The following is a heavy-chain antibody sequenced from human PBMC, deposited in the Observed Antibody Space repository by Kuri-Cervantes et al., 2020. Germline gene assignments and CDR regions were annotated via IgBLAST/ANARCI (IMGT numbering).Heavy chain of an antibody. Sequence: TLSLTCTVSGGSVSSGSYYWSWTRQPPGKALEWLALIYWDDDKRYSPSLKSRLTITKDTSKNQVVLTMTNMDPVDTATYYCAHSGYSSSWYGGAGVYYFDYWGQGTLVTVSS. V-gene: IGHV2-5*08. CDR1: GGSVSSGSYY. CDR2: IYWDDDK. D-gene: IGHD6-13*01. J-gene: IGHJ4*02. CDR3: AHSGYSSSWYGGAGVYYFDY.